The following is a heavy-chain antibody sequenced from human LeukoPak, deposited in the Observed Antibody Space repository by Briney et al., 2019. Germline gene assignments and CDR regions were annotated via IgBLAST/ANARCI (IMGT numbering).Heavy chain of an antibody. Sequence: PGGSLRLSCAASGFTFSDYYMSWIRQAPGKGLEWVSYISSSGSTIYYADSVKGRFTISRDNAKNSLYLQMNSLRAEDTAVYYCAKDQVDYYGSGSFDYWGQGTLVTVSS. CDR1: GFTFSDYY. CDR2: ISSSGSTI. CDR3: AKDQVDYYGSGSFDY. D-gene: IGHD3-10*01. J-gene: IGHJ4*02. V-gene: IGHV3-11*04.